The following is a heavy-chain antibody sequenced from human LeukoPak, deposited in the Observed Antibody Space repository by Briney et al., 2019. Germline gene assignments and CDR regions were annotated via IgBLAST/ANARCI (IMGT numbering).Heavy chain of an antibody. V-gene: IGHV4-39*07. CDR2: IYYSGST. CDR1: GGSISSSSYY. CDR3: ARGRNWFDP. J-gene: IGHJ5*02. Sequence: SETLSLTCTVSGGSISSSSYYWGWIRQPPGKGLEWIGSIYYSGSTYYNPSLKSRVTISVDTSKNQFSLKLSSVTAADTAVYYCARGRNWFDPWGQGTLVTVSS.